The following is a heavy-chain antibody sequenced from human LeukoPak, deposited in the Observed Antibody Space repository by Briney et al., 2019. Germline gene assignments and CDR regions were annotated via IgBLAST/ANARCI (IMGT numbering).Heavy chain of an antibody. CDR2: IYYSGST. Sequence: SETLSLTCTVSGGSISSSSYYWGWIRQPPGKGLEWIGSIYYSGSTYYNPSLKSRVTISVDTSKNQFSLKLSSVTAADTAVYYCAYPPGIAVAGTGYYYYYMDVWGKGTTVTVSS. CDR1: GGSISSSSYY. V-gene: IGHV4-39*07. CDR3: AYPPGIAVAGTGYYYYYMDV. D-gene: IGHD6-19*01. J-gene: IGHJ6*03.